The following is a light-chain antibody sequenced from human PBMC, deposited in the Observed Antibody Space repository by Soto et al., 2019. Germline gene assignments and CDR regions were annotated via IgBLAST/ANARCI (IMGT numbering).Light chain of an antibody. Sequence: DIVMTQSPLSLPVTPGEAASISCRSSQSVLNSDGYNRMDWYLQKPGRSPQLLIYLGSNRASGVPDRFSGSRSGTDFTLTISRVEAEDVRVYYCMQALQTPWTFGQGTKVEIK. CDR2: LGS. V-gene: IGKV2-28*01. CDR3: MQALQTPWT. CDR1: QSVLNSDGYNR. J-gene: IGKJ1*01.